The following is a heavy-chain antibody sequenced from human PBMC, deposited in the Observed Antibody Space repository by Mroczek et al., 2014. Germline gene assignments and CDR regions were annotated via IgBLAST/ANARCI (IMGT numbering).Heavy chain of an antibody. CDR2: ISGSGGST. CDR1: GFTFSSYA. CDR3: AKLERGSYPIIAYYFDY. V-gene: IGHV3-23*01. Sequence: ESGGGLVQPGGSLRLSCAASGFTFSSYAMSWVRQAPGKGLEWVSAISGSGGSTYYADSVKGRFTISRDNSKNTLYLQMNSLRAEDTAVYYCAKLERGSYPIIAYYFDYWGQGTLVTVSS. D-gene: IGHD1-26*01. J-gene: IGHJ4*02.